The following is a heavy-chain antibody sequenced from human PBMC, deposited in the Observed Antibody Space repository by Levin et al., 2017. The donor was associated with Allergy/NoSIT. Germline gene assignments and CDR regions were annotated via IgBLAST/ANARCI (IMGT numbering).Heavy chain of an antibody. CDR2: ISSSSSTI. D-gene: IGHD6-13*01. J-gene: IGHJ6*02. V-gene: IGHV3-48*02. Sequence: SCAASGFTFSSYSMNWVRQAPGKGLEWVSYISSSSSTIYYADSVKGRFTISRDNAKNSLYLQMNSLRDEDTAVYYCAREREQQLWVYYYYGMDVWGQGTTVTVSS. CDR1: GFTFSSYS. CDR3: AREREQQLWVYYYYGMDV.